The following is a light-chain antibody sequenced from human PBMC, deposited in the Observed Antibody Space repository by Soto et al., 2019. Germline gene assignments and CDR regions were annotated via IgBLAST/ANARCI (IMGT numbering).Light chain of an antibody. J-gene: IGKJ1*01. CDR1: QSISNW. CDR2: DAS. Sequence: MAQSPDTLSASVGDRVTITCRASQSISNWLAWYQQKPGKAPKLLIYDASSLESGVPSRFSGSGSGTEFTLTISSLQPDDFATYYCQQYNSYSRTFGQGTKVDIK. CDR3: QQYNSYSRT. V-gene: IGKV1-5*01.